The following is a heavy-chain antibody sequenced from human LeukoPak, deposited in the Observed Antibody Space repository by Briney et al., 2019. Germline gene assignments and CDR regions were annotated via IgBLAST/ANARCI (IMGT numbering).Heavy chain of an antibody. Sequence: SETLSLTCTVSGGSISSGGYYWSWLRQHPGKGLEWIVYIYYSGSNYYNPSLKSRVTISVDTSRNQFSLKLSSVTAADTAVYYCARCVRRANWFYPWGQGTLVTVSS. V-gene: IGHV4-31*03. CDR1: GGSISSGGYY. CDR3: ARCVRRANWFYP. CDR2: IYYSGSN. J-gene: IGHJ5*02.